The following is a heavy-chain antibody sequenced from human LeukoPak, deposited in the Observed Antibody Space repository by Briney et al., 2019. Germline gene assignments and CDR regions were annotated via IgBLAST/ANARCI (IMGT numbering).Heavy chain of an antibody. Sequence: GGSLRLSCAASGFTFSDYYMSWIRQAPGKGLEWVSYISSSSSYTNYADSVKGRFTISSDNAKNSLYLQMNSLRAEDTAVYYCARGGYSGYDWVDYWGQGTLVTVSS. CDR2: ISSSSSYT. V-gene: IGHV3-11*05. J-gene: IGHJ4*02. CDR1: GFTFSDYY. D-gene: IGHD5-12*01. CDR3: ARGGYSGYDWVDY.